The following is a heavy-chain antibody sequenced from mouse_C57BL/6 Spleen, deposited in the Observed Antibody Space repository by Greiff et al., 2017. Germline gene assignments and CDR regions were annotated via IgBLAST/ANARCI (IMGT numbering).Heavy chain of an antibody. D-gene: IGHD2-3*01. Sequence: QVQLQQSGAELVKPGASVKLSCKASGYAFSSYWMTWVKQRPGKGLEWIGQIYPGDGDTNYNGKFKGKATLTADKTSSTAYMQLSSLTSEDSAVYFGARYPDGYSPFDYWGQGTTLTVSS. V-gene: IGHV1-80*01. J-gene: IGHJ2*01. CDR2: IYPGDGDT. CDR1: GYAFSSYW. CDR3: ARYPDGYSPFDY.